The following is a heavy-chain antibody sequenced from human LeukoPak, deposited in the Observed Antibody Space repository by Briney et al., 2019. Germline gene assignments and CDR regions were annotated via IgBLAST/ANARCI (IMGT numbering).Heavy chain of an antibody. CDR2: IIPIFGTA. CDR3: ARAMVRGVIAEFYFDY. Sequence: ASVKVFCKASGGTFSSYAISWVRQAPGQGLEWMGGIIPIFGTANYAQKFQGRVTITADESTSTAYMELSSLRSEDTAVYYCARAMVRGVIAEFYFDYWGQGTLVTVSS. D-gene: IGHD3-10*01. CDR1: GGTFSSYA. V-gene: IGHV1-69*13. J-gene: IGHJ4*02.